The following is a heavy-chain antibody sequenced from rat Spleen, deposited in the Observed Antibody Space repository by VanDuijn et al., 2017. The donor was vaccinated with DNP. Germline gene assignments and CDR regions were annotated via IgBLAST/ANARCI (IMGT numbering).Heavy chain of an antibody. D-gene: IGHD1-5*01. CDR1: GFSLTTYG. CDR3: ARDIGTTSFDY. Sequence: QVQLKESGPGLVQPSQTLSLTCSVSGFSLTTYGVSWVRQPPGKGLEWISAISGGGDTYYNSALKSRLNISRDTSKSQLFIEMNSLQTEDTATYYCARDIGTTSFDYWGPGVMVTVSS. V-gene: IGHV2S12*01. CDR2: ISGGGDT. J-gene: IGHJ2*01.